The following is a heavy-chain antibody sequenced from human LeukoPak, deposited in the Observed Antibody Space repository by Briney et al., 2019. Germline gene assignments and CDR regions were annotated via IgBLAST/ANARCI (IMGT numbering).Heavy chain of an antibody. CDR2: ISYDGSNK. D-gene: IGHD5-18*01. V-gene: IGHV3-30*04. CDR1: GFTFSSYA. J-gene: IGHJ4*02. Sequence: GGSLRLSCAASGFTFSSYAMHWVRQAPGKGLEWVAVISYDGSNKYYADSVKGQFTISRDNSKNTLYLQMNSLRAEDTAVYYCAKDAVDTAMGLYYFDYWGQGTLVTVSS. CDR3: AKDAVDTAMGLYYFDY.